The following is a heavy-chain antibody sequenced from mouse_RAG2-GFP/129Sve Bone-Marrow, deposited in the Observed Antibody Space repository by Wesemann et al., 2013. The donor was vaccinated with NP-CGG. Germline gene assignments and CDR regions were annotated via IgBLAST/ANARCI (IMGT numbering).Heavy chain of an antibody. CDR1: GFNIKDTY. V-gene: IGHV14-3*02. CDR2: IDPANGNT. J-gene: IGHJ1*01. D-gene: IGHD2-10*01. Sequence: EVQLQQSGAELVKPGASVKLSCTASGFNIKDTYMHWVKQRPEQGLEWIGRIDPANGNTKYDPKFQGKATITADTSSNTAYLQLSSLTSEDTAVYYCASYYGYWYFDVWGAGTTVTVSS. CDR3: ASYYGYWYFDV.